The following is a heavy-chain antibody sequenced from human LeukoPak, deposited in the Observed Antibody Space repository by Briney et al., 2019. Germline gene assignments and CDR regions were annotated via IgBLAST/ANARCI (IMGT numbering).Heavy chain of an antibody. V-gene: IGHV3-73*01. J-gene: IGHJ4*02. CDR3: TKWGPTGMGDY. Sequence: GGSLRLSCPASGFTFSGSAMHWVRQASGKGLEWVGRIRSKANSYATAYAAWVKGSFTIYRDDSKNTAYQQTTSLKTDDTAVYYCTKWGPTGMGDYRGQGTLVTVSS. D-gene: IGHD5-18*01. CDR2: IRSKANSYAT. CDR1: GFTFSGSA.